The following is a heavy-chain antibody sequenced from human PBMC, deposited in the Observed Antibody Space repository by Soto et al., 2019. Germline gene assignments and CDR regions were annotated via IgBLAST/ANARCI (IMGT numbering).Heavy chain of an antibody. CDR3: AREPYSSSWYEGYYYYYYGMDV. CDR1: GGSFSGYY. D-gene: IGHD6-13*01. V-gene: IGHV4-34*01. CDR2: INHSGST. J-gene: IGHJ6*02. Sequence: SEAVSLTCAVYGGSFSGYYWSWIRQPPGKGLEWIGEINHSGSTNYNPSLKSRVTISVDTSKNQFSLKLSSVTAADTAVYYCAREPYSSSWYEGYYYYYYGMDVWGQGTTVTVSS.